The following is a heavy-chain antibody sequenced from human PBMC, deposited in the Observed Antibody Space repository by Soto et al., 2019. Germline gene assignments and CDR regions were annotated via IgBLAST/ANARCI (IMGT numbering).Heavy chain of an antibody. V-gene: IGHV4-59*08. D-gene: IGHD2-15*01. CDR3: ALSGRHYYYYMDV. CDR2: IYYSGST. Sequence: SETLSLTCTVSGGSISSYYWSWIRQPPGKGLEWIGYIYYSGSTNYNPSLKSRVTISVDTSKNQFSLKLSSVTAADTAVYYCALSGRHYYYYMDVWGKGTTVTVSS. J-gene: IGHJ6*03. CDR1: GGSISSYY.